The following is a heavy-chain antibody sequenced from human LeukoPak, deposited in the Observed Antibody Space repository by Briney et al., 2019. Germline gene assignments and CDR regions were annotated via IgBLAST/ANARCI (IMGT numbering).Heavy chain of an antibody. J-gene: IGHJ4*02. D-gene: IGHD3-10*01. CDR2: INHSGST. V-gene: IGHV4-34*01. Sequence: SETLSLTCAVYGGSFSGYYWSWIRQPPGKGLEWIGEINHSGSTNYNPSLKSRVTISVDTSKNQFSLKLSSVTAADTAVYYCASTIRGVIITDYRGQGTLVTVSS. CDR3: ASTIRGVIITDY. CDR1: GGSFSGYY.